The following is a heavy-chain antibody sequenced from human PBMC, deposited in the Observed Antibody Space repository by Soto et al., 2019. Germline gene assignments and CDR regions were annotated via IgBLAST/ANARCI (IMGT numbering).Heavy chain of an antibody. CDR3: ARGRDDVLNWFAL. J-gene: IGHJ5*02. D-gene: IGHD3-9*01. CDR2: ITAYNGNT. CDR1: GYTFTSYG. V-gene: IGHV1-18*01. Sequence: QVQLVQSGAEVKKPGASVKVSCKASGYTFTSYGINWVRQAPGQGLEWMGWITAYNGNTKYAQKLQGRVTMTTDTSRSTAYMELRSLRSDGTAVYYCARGRDDVLNWFALWGQGTLGTVST.